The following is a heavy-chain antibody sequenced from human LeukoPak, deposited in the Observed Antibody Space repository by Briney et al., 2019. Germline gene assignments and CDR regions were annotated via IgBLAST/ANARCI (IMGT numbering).Heavy chain of an antibody. J-gene: IGHJ4*02. CDR2: ISYDGSDK. CDR3: ARDVGGGDTFDH. D-gene: IGHD2-21*02. V-gene: IGHV3-30*03. CDR1: GFTFNRYN. Sequence: QTGGSLRLSCAASGFTFNRYNMNWVRQAPGKGLEWVAVISYDGSDKYYADSVKGRFTISRDNSRNTLFLQMNSLRAEDTAVYFCARDVGGGDTFDHWGQGTLVTVSS.